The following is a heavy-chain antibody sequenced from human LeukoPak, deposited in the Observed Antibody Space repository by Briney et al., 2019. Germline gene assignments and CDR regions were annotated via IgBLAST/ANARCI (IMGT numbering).Heavy chain of an antibody. CDR3: ARGRLGATVAFDI. V-gene: IGHV1-69*01. D-gene: IGHD3-16*01. CDR2: IIPIFGTV. J-gene: IGHJ3*02. CDR1: GGTFSSYA. Sequence: SVKVSCKASGGTFSSYAISWVRQAPGQGLEWMGGIIPIFGTVNYAQKFQGRVTITADESTSTAYMELSSLRSEVTAVYYCARGRLGATVAFDIWGQGTMVTVSS.